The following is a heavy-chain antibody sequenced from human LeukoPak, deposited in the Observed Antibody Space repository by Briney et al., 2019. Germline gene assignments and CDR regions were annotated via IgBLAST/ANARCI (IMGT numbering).Heavy chain of an antibody. CDR3: ARILLWFGELTHFDS. D-gene: IGHD3-10*01. CDR1: GGSISSGSYY. J-gene: IGHJ4*02. V-gene: IGHV4-61*02. Sequence: SETLSLTCTVSGGSISSGSYYWSWIRQPAGKGLEWIGRIYTSGSTNYNPSLKSRVTISVDTSKNQFSLKLSSVTAADTAVYYCARILLWFGELTHFDSWGQGTLVTVSS. CDR2: IYTSGST.